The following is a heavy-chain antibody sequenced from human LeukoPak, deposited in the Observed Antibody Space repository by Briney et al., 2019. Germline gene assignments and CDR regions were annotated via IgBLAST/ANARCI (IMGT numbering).Heavy chain of an antibody. CDR2: IWYDGSNK. D-gene: IGHD6-13*01. J-gene: IGHJ4*02. CDR1: GFTFSSYG. V-gene: IGHV3-33*01. Sequence: PGGSLRLSCAASGFTFSSYGMHWVRQAPGKGLEWVAVIWYDGSNKYYADSVKGRFTISRDNSKNTLYLQMNSLRAEDTAVYYCARVRSSCYFDYWGQGTLVTVSS. CDR3: ARVRSSCYFDY.